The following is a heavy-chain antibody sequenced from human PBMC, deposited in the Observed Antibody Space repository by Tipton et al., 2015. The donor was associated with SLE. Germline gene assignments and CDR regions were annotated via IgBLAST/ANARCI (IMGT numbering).Heavy chain of an antibody. Sequence: GSLRLSCSASGFTFSSYAMHWVRQAPGKGLEYVSAISSNGGSTYYADSVKGRFTISRDNSKNPPYLQMNSLRAEDTAVYYCAKDRDIVATTGAHLGMDVWGQGTTVTVSS. D-gene: IGHD5-12*01. CDR2: ISSNGGST. CDR1: GFTFSSYA. J-gene: IGHJ6*02. CDR3: AKDRDIVATTGAHLGMDV. V-gene: IGHV3-64*04.